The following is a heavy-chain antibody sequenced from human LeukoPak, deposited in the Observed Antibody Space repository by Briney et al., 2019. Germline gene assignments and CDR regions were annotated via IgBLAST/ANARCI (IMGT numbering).Heavy chain of an antibody. CDR1: GYTFTSYY. J-gene: IGHJ4*02. V-gene: IGHV1-46*01. CDR3: ATGYSGYDAFDY. Sequence: ASVKVSCKASGYTFTSYYMHWVRQAPGQGLEWMGIINPSGGSTSYTQKFQGRVTMTRDTSTSTVYMELSSLRSEDTAVYYCATGYSGYDAFDYWGQGTLVTVSS. CDR2: INPSGGST. D-gene: IGHD5-12*01.